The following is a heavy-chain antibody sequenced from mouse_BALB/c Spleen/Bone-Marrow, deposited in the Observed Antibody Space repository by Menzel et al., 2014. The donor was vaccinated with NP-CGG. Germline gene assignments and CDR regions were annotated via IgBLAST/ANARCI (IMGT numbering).Heavy chain of an antibody. V-gene: IGHV7-3*02. CDR3: ARDKGRVFFDY. CDR1: GSTFTDYY. CDR2: IRNKANGYTT. Sequence: EVQLQQSGGGLVQPGGSLRLSCATSGSTFTDYYMNWVRQPPGKALEWLGFIRNKANGYTTEYSASVKSRFTISRDNSQNILYLQMNTLRADDSATYYCARDKGRVFFDYWGQGTTLTVSS. J-gene: IGHJ2*01.